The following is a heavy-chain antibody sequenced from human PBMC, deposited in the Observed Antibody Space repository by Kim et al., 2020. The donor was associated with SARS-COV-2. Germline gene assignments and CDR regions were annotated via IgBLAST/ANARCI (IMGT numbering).Heavy chain of an antibody. J-gene: IGHJ4*02. CDR1: GFTFSSYA. CDR2: ICYDGSNK. Sequence: GGSLRLSCAASGFTFSSYAMHWVRQAPGKGLEWVAVICYDGSNKYYADSVKGRFTISRDNSKNTLYLQMNSLRAEDTAVYYCANSGGDYWGEGSLFTFSS. V-gene: IGHV3-33*06. CDR3: ANSGGDY. D-gene: IGHD2-15*01.